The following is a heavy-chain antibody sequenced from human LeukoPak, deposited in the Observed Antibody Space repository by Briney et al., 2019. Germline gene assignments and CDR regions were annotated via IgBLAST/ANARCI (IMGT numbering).Heavy chain of an antibody. J-gene: IGHJ4*02. CDR3: AREGYYGSGSYI. CDR1: GYTFSGYY. V-gene: IGHV1-2*02. D-gene: IGHD3-10*01. Sequence: ASVKVSCKASGYTFSGYYMHWVRQAPGQGLEWMGWINPNSGGTKYAQKFQGRVTMTRDTSISTAYMELSRLRSDDTAVYYCAREGYYGSGSYIWGQGTLVTVSS. CDR2: INPNSGGT.